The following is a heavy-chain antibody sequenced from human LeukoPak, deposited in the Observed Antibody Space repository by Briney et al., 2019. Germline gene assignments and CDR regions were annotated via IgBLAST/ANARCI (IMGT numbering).Heavy chain of an antibody. Sequence: PSQTLSLTCTVSGGSISISSGGYYWSWIRQHPGKGLEWIGYIHNSGDTSYNPSLKSRVTMSLGASTNQFSLKVTSVTAADTAVYFCARPKYYYETGAFAVWGQGTMVTVSS. J-gene: IGHJ3*01. V-gene: IGHV4-31*03. CDR1: GGSISISSGGYY. CDR2: IHNSGDT. CDR3: ARPKYYYETGAFAV. D-gene: IGHD3-22*01.